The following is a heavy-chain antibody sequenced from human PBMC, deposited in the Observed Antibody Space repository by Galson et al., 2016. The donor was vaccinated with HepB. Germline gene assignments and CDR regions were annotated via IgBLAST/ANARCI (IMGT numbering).Heavy chain of an antibody. CDR3: ARGSDGFDV. Sequence: SLRLSCAASGFIFRSYSFHWVRQAPGKGLEWVAVTSFDGSNKYYADSVKGRFTISRDNSKNTVYLQMNSLKTEDTAVYYCARGSDGFDVWGQGTMVTVSS. J-gene: IGHJ3*01. CDR2: TSFDGSNK. D-gene: IGHD1-26*01. CDR1: GFIFRSYS. V-gene: IGHV3-30*04.